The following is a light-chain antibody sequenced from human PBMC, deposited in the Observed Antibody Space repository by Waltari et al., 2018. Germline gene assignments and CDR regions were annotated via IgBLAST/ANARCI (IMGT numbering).Light chain of an antibody. Sequence: EIVMTQSPSSLPVTPGEPASISCRSSQSLLYSNGNNYLGWYLQRPGQSPQLLIYLGSNRAAGVPDRFSGSGSGTNFTLKISRVEAEDVGVYFCMQSLQALTVGGGTKVEI. CDR2: LGS. J-gene: IGKJ4*01. V-gene: IGKV2-28*01. CDR1: QSLLYSNGNNY. CDR3: MQSLQALT.